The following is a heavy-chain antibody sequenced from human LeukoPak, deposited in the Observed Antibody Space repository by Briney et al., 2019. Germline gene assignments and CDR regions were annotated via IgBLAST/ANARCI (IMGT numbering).Heavy chain of an antibody. J-gene: IGHJ6*03. CDR2: IRSKANSYAT. CDR1: GFTFSGSA. V-gene: IGHV3-73*01. CDR3: TRLSSSPSYYYYYYMDV. Sequence: GGSLRLSCAASGFTFSGSAMHWVRQASGKGLEWVGRIRSKANSYATAYAASVKDRFTISRDDSKNTAYLQMNSLKTEDTAVYYCTRLSSSPSYYYYYYMDVWGKGTTVTVSS. D-gene: IGHD6-6*01.